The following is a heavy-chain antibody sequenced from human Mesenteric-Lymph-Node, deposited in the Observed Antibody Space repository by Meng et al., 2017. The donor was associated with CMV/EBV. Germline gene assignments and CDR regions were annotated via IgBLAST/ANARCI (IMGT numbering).Heavy chain of an antibody. CDR3: ARMRGYCSGGSCYSTTPHDY. J-gene: IGHJ4*02. D-gene: IGHD2-15*01. CDR1: GYSFNVYY. V-gene: IGHV1-2*02. Sequence: ASVKVSCKASGYSFNVYYMHWVRQAPGQGLEWMGWINPNSGGTNYAQKFQGRVTMTRDTSISTAYMELSRLRSDDTAVYFCARMRGYCSGGSCYSTTPHDYWGQGTLVTVSS. CDR2: INPNSGGT.